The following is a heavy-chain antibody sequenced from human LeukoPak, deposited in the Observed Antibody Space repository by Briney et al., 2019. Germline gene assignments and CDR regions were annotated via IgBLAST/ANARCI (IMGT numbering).Heavy chain of an antibody. CDR3: ARVDCSSTSCYTAGGYYYGMDV. J-gene: IGHJ6*02. CDR1: GGTFSSYA. V-gene: IGHV1-69*04. D-gene: IGHD2-2*02. Sequence: SVKVSCKASGGTFSSYAISWVRQAPGQGLERMGRIIPILGIANYAQKFQGRVTITADKSTSTAYMELSSLRSEDTAVYYCARVDCSSTSCYTAGGYYYGMDVWGQGTTVTVSS. CDR2: IIPILGIA.